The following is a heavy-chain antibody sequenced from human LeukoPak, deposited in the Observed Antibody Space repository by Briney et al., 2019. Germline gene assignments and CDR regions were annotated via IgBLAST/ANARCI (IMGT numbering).Heavy chain of an antibody. V-gene: IGHV4-59*08. CDR2: IYHSGST. J-gene: IGHJ6*02. CDR1: GGSISSYY. CDR3: ARQHCSGGSCYGMDV. D-gene: IGHD2-15*01. Sequence: SETLSLTCTVSGGSISSYYWSWIWQPPGKGLEWIGYIYHSGSTNYNPSLKSRVTISVDTSKSQFSLKLSSVTAADTAVYYCARQHCSGGSCYGMDVWGQGTTVTVSS.